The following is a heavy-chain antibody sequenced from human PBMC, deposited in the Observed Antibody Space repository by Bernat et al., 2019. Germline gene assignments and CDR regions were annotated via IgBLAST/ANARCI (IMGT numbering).Heavy chain of an antibody. J-gene: IGHJ4*02. D-gene: IGHD5-12*01. V-gene: IGHV3-21*05. CDR2: ISSSSSYI. Sequence: EVQLVESGGGLVKPGGSLRLSCAASGFTFSSYSMNWVRQAPGKGLEWVSYISSSSSYIYYADSVKGRFTISRDNAKNSLYRQMNSLRAEDTAVYYCARLDRQSDSGYDSMTTLPQDYWGQGTLVTVSS. CDR3: ARLDRQSDSGYDSMTTLPQDY. CDR1: GFTFSSYS.